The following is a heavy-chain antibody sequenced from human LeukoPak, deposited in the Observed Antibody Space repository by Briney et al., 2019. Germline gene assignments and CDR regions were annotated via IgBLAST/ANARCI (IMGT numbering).Heavy chain of an antibody. CDR2: INHSGST. J-gene: IGHJ4*02. V-gene: IGHV4-34*01. Sequence: SETLSLTCAVYGGSFSGYYWSWIRQPPGKGXEWIGEINHSGSTNYNPSLKSRVTISVDTSKNQFSLKLSSVTAADTAVYYCARGSKRGTSFYFDYWGQGTLVTVSS. CDR1: GGSFSGYY. D-gene: IGHD2-8*01. CDR3: ARGSKRGTSFYFDY.